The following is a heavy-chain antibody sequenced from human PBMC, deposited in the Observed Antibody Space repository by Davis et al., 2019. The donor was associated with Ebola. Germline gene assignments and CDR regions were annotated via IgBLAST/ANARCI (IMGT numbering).Heavy chain of an antibody. CDR2: ISAYNGNT. Sequence: ASVKVSCKASGYIFTNYGISWVRQAPGQGLEWMGWISAYNGNTNYAQKLQGRVTMTTDTSTSTAYMELRSLRSDDTAVYYCARRGITMVRGVMDYYYYYGMDVWGQGTTVTVSS. V-gene: IGHV1-18*01. CDR1: GYIFTNYG. CDR3: ARRGITMVRGVMDYYYYYGMDV. J-gene: IGHJ6*02. D-gene: IGHD3-10*01.